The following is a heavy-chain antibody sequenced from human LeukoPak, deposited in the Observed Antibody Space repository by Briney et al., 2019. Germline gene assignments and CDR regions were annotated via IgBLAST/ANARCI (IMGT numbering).Heavy chain of an antibody. CDR2: ISSSSSYI. V-gene: IGHV3-21*01. D-gene: IGHD1-14*01. CDR1: GFTFSSYS. J-gene: IGHJ3*02. Sequence: GGSLRLSCAASGFTFSSYSMNWVRQAPGKGLEWVSSISSSSSYIHYADSVKGRFTISRDNAKNSLYLQMNSLRAEDTAVYYCARDLTHDAFDIWGQGTMVTVSS. CDR3: ARDLTHDAFDI.